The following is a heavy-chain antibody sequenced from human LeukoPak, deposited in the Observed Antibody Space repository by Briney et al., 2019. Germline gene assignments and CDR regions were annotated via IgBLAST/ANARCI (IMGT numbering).Heavy chain of an antibody. V-gene: IGHV4-61*01. CDR1: GASVSSVSYY. D-gene: IGHD3-3*01. CDR2: IYNSGST. J-gene: IGHJ4*02. CDR3: ARGSAY. Sequence: SETLSLTCTVSGASVSSVSYYWSWIRQPPGKGLEWIGYIYNSGSTNYNPSLKSRVTILVDTSKNQFSLKLSSVTAADTTVYYCARGSAYWGQGTLVTVSS.